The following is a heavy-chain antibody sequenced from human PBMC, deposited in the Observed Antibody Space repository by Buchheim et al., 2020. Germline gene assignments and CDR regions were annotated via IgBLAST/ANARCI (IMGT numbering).Heavy chain of an antibody. V-gene: IGHV3-48*02. J-gene: IGHJ5*02. CDR1: GFTFSSYS. D-gene: IGHD6-13*01. CDR3: ARGDGYSSSWYQYNWFDP. Sequence: EVQLVESGGGLVQPGGSLRLSCAASGFTFSSYSMNWVRQAPGKGLEWVSYISSSSSTIYYADSVKGRFTISRDNAKKSLYLQMNSLRDEDTAVYYCARGDGYSSSWYQYNWFDPWGQGTL. CDR2: ISSSSSTI.